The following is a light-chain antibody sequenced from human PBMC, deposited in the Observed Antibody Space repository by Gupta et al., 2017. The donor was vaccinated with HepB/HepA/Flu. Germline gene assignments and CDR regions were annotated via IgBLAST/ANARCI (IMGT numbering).Light chain of an antibody. Sequence: DIQLTQSPSFLSASVGDRVTITCRASQGIGSYVAWYQQRPGKALTLLISAASTLQSGVPSRFSGSGSVSEFSLSISSLQPEDFATYYCQQVNAYPRTFGQGTKVEI. J-gene: IGKJ1*01. CDR1: QGIGSY. V-gene: IGKV1-9*01. CDR3: QQVNAYPRT. CDR2: AAS.